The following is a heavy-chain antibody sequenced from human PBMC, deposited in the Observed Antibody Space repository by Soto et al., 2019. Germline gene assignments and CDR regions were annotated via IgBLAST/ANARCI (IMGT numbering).Heavy chain of an antibody. D-gene: IGHD6-19*01. Sequence: GGSLRLSCAASGFTFSGSAMHWVRQASGKGLEWVGRIRSKANSYATAYAASVKGRFTISRDDSKNTAYLQMNSLKTEDTAVYYCTRLIAVAGHYYGMDVWGQGTTVTVSS. CDR1: GFTFSGSA. CDR2: IRSKANSYAT. CDR3: TRLIAVAGHYYGMDV. V-gene: IGHV3-73*01. J-gene: IGHJ6*02.